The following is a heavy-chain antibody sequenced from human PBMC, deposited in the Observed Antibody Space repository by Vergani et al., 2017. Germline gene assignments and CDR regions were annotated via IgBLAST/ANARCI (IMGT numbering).Heavy chain of an antibody. D-gene: IGHD2-8*02. CDR2: ISYDGTNK. V-gene: IGHV3-30-3*01. Sequence: VQLVESGGGLVQPGGSLRLSCAASGSTFSSYAMNWVRRAPGKGLEWVALISYDGTNKYYTNSVRGRFTISRDNSKSTLFLQMNSLRVEDMAVYYCARDRGDWRYSRYFYNYYMDVWGKGTTVTVSS. CDR1: GSTFSSYA. J-gene: IGHJ6*03. CDR3: ARDRGDWRYSRYFYNYYMDV.